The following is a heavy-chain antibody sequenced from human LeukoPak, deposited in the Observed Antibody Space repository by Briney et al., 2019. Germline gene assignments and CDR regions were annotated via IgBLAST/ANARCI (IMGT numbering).Heavy chain of an antibody. CDR2: INPNSGGT. J-gene: IGHJ3*02. Sequence: ASVKVSCTASGYTFTGYYMHWVRQAPGQGLEWMGWINPNSGGTNYAQKFQGRVTMTRDTSISTAYMELSRLRSDDTAVYYCARGRVVIEDAFDIWGQGTMVTVSS. D-gene: IGHD3-3*01. CDR3: ARGRVVIEDAFDI. V-gene: IGHV1-2*02. CDR1: GYTFTGYY.